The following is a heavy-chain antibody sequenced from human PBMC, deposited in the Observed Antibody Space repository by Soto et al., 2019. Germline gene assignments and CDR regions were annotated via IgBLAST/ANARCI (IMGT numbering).Heavy chain of an antibody. CDR3: AIIYYTGDSGAYYY. CDR2: IYYSGTT. J-gene: IGHJ4*02. D-gene: IGHD1-26*01. V-gene: IGHV4-31*03. Sequence: QVQLQESGPGLVKPSQTLSLTCTVSGDSISSGGYYWSWIRQHPGKGLEWIGYIYYSGTTYYNPSLESRVSISADTSEKQFSLKVKSVTFADTAVYYCAIIYYTGDSGAYYYGGQGTLFTVSS. CDR1: GDSISSGGYY.